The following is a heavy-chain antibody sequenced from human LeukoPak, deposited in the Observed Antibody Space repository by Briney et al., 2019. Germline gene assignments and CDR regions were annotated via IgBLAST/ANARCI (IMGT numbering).Heavy chain of an antibody. V-gene: IGHV1-69*05. D-gene: IGHD2-2*01. CDR2: IIPIFGTA. CDR1: GGTFSSYA. Sequence: SVKFSCKASGGTFSSYAISWVRQAPGQGLEWMGGIIPIFGTANYAQKSQGRVTITTDESTSTAYMELSSLRSEDTAVYYCATEDCSSTSCQEYYFDYWGQGTLVTVSS. J-gene: IGHJ4*02. CDR3: ATEDCSSTSCQEYYFDY.